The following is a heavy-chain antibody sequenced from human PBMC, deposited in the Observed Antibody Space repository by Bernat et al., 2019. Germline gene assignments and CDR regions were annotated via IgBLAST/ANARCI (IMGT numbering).Heavy chain of an antibody. Sequence: QVQLVESGGGVVQPGRSLRLSCAASGFTFSSYGMHWVRQAPGKGLEWVAVISYDGSNKYYADSVKGRFTISRDNSKNTLYLQMNSLRAEDTAVYYCAKDLHDSRPILYFFDYWGQGTLVTVSS. CDR3: AKDLHDSRPILYFFDY. CDR2: ISYDGSNK. CDR1: GFTFSSYG. D-gene: IGHD3-22*01. V-gene: IGHV3-30*18. J-gene: IGHJ4*02.